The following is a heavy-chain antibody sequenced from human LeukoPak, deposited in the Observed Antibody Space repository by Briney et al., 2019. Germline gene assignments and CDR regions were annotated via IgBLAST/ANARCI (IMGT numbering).Heavy chain of an antibody. J-gene: IGHJ4*02. D-gene: IGHD6-25*01. CDR3: ARDSGGSGFDS. V-gene: IGHV3-15*01. CDR2: IKSKTDGGTT. CDR1: GFTFSNAW. Sequence: GGSLRLSCAASGFTFSNAWMSWVRQAPGKGLEWVGRIKSKTDGGTTDYAAPVKGRFTISRDDSKNTLYLQMNSLRAEDAAVYYCARDSGGSGFDSWGQGTLVTVSS.